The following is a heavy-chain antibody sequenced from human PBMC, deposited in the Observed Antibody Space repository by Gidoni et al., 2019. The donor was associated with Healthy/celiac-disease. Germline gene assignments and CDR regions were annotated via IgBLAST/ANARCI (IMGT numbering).Heavy chain of an antibody. V-gene: IGHV3-9*01. CDR1: GFTFDDYA. CDR2: ISWNSGSI. Sequence: EVQLVESGGGLVQPGRSLRLSCAASGFTFDDYAMHWVRQAPGKGLECVSGISWNSGSIGYADSVKGRFTISRDNAKNSLYLQMNSLRAEDTALYYCAKDKGDCSSTSCQPDAFDIWGQGTMVTVSS. D-gene: IGHD2-2*01. CDR3: AKDKGDCSSTSCQPDAFDI. J-gene: IGHJ3*02.